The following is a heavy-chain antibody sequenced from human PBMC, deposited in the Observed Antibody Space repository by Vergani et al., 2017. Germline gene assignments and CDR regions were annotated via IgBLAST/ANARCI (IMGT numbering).Heavy chain of an antibody. CDR3: ASDFWSGYYPRGWFDP. V-gene: IGHV4-31*11. D-gene: IGHD3-3*01. CDR1: GGSISSGDHC. Sequence: QVQLQESGPGVVKPSQTLSLTCAVSGGSISSGDHCWTWIRQRPGKGLEWIGYIFYSGTTYDNPSLRSRLTISVDTSQNQFSLKLSSVTAADTAVYYCASDFWSGYYPRGWFDPWGQGTLVTVSS. CDR2: IFYSGTT. J-gene: IGHJ5*02.